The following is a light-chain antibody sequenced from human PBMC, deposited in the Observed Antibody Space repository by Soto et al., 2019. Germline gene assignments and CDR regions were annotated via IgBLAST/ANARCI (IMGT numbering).Light chain of an antibody. CDR2: DDS. V-gene: IGLV3-21*02. CDR1: NIGSKS. CDR3: QVWDSSSDHWV. J-gene: IGLJ3*02. Sequence: SYELTQPPSVSVAPGQTARITCGGTNIGSKSVHWYQQKPGQAPVLVVCDDSDRPSGIPERFSGSNSGNTATLTISRVEAGDEADYYCQVWDSSSDHWVFGGGTKLTVL.